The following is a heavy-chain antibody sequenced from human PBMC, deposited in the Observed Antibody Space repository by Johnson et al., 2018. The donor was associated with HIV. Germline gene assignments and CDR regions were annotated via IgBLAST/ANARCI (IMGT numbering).Heavy chain of an antibody. D-gene: IGHD7-27*01. CDR1: GFSFSDYF. J-gene: IGHJ3*02. V-gene: IGHV3-11*04. CDR3: AKTTRGNWGSCFDI. Sequence: QVQLVESGGGLVKPGGSLRLSCVASGFSFSDYFMSWIRQAPGKGLECISYISSSGTTIYYTDSVKGRFTISRDNAKNSLYLQLNSLRAEDTSLYYCAKTTRGNWGSCFDIWGRGTMVTVSS. CDR2: ISSSGTTI.